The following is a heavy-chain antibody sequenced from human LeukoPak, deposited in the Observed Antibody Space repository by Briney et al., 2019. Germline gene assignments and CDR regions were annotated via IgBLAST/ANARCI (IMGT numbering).Heavy chain of an antibody. CDR3: ARGWSYYFDY. CDR2: IYYSGST. Sequence: SETLSLTCTVSGYSVSSGHLWGWIRQPPGKGLEWIGSIYYSGSTHYNPSLKSRVTISVDTSKNQFSLKLSSVTAADTAVYYCARGWSYYFDYWGQGTLVTVSS. CDR1: GYSVSSGHL. J-gene: IGHJ4*02. V-gene: IGHV4-38-2*02.